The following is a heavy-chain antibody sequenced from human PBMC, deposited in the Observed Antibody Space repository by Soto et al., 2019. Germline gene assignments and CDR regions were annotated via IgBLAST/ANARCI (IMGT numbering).Heavy chain of an antibody. CDR3: AKDDDYFDY. V-gene: IGHV3-30*18. Sequence: GGSLRLSCAASGFTFSSYGTHWVRQAPGKGLEWVAVISYDGSNKYYADSVKGRFTISRDNSKNTLYLQMNSLRAEDTAAYYCAKDDDYFDYWGQGTLVTVSS. J-gene: IGHJ4*02. CDR2: ISYDGSNK. CDR1: GFTFSSYG.